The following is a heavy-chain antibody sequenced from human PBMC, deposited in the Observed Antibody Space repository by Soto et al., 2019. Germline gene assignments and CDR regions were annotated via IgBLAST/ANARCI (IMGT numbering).Heavy chain of an antibody. V-gene: IGHV4-31*03. J-gene: IGHJ6*01. CDR2: IYYSGST. CDR1: GGSISSGGYY. CDR3: ASDSYGDYDGRDV. Sequence: QVQLQESGPGLVQPSQTLSLTCTVSGGSISSGGYYWSWIRQHPGTGLEWIGYIYYSGSTYYNPSEKSRVTVSVDTSKNQFSVKLSSLTAAGTAVYYCASDSYGDYDGRDVWGQGTTVTVSS. D-gene: IGHD5-18*01.